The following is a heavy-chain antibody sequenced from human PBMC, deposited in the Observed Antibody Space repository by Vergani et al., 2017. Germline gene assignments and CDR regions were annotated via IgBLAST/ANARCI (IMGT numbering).Heavy chain of an antibody. CDR3: ARGEAQSRYCSSTICYTVSDY. J-gene: IGHJ4*02. D-gene: IGHD2-2*02. CDR2: IWYDGSNK. V-gene: IGHV3-33*01. CDR1: GFIFSSYG. Sequence: QVQLVESGGGVVQPGRSLRLSCAASGFIFSSYGMHWVRQAPGKGLEWVAVIWYDGSNKYYADSVKGRFTISRDNSKNTLYLQMNSLRAEDTAVFYCARGEAQSRYCSSTICYTVSDYWGQGTLVTVSS.